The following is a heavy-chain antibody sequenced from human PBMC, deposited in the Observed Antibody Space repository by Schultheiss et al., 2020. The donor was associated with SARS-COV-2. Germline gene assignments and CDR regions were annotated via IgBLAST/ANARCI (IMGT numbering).Heavy chain of an antibody. V-gene: IGHV3-30*04. D-gene: IGHD4-11*01. J-gene: IGHJ4*02. CDR2: ISNDGSNK. CDR1: GLTFNRHA. Sequence: GGSLRLSCAASGLTFNRHAMHWVRQAPGKGLEWVAVISNDGSNKDYADSVKGRFTISRDNSKNTLYLQMSSLRAEDTAVYYCAKAFTVTWPHRFDYWGQGTLVTVSS. CDR3: AKAFTVTWPHRFDY.